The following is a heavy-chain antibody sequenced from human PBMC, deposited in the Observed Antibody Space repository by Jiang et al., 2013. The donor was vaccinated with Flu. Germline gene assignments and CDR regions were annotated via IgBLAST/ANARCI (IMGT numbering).Heavy chain of an antibody. J-gene: IGHJ5*02. V-gene: IGHV2-5*02. CDR2: ICWDDDK. CDR1: GFSLGTTGVG. D-gene: IGHD3-3*01. CDR3: AHSRESDYWSGYSRTDWFDP. Sequence: KPTQTLTMTCTFSGFSLGTTGVGVAWIRQPPGKALEWLALICWDDDKRYRPSLKSRLTITKDTSKNQVVLTMTNMDPVDTATYYCAHSRESDYWSGYSRTDWFDPWGQGTLVTVSS.